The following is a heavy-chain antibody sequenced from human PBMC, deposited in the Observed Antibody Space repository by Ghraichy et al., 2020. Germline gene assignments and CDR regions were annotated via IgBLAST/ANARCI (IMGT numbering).Heavy chain of an antibody. J-gene: IGHJ3*01. CDR3: ARAPYDDDGFYDDGFDV. CDR2: IYQSGAT. D-gene: IGHD4-17*01. V-gene: IGHV4-30-2*01. CDR1: GGSISSGSFS. Sequence: LRLSCAVSGGSISSGSFSWSWIRQPPGKGLEWIGYIYQSGATYYNPSLKSRVTISLDDSRNQFSLSLSSVTAADTAVYYCARAPYDDDGFYDDGFDVWGQGIMLTVSS.